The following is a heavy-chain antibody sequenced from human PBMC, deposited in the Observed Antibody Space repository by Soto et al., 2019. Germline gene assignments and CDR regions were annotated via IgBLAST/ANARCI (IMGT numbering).Heavy chain of an antibody. V-gene: IGHV3-30*18. J-gene: IGHJ6*02. CDR1: GFTFSSYA. CDR2: ISYDGTNK. Sequence: GGSLRLSCAASGFTFSSYAMSWVRQAPGKGLEWVAVISYDGTNKFYSDSVKGRFTISRDNFKNTLTLQMNSLRADDTAVYSCAKDLQSYGDYDYYCYGMDVWGLETRVTVSS. D-gene: IGHD4-17*01. CDR3: AKDLQSYGDYDYYCYGMDV.